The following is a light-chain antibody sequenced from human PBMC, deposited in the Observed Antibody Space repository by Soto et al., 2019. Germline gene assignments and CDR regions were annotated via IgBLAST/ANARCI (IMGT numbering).Light chain of an antibody. V-gene: IGLV2-14*01. Sequence: QSALTQPASVSGSPGQSITISCTGTSSDVGGYNYVSWYQQHPGKAPKLMIYDVSNRPSGVSNRFSGSKSGYTASLTISGLQAEDESDYYCSSYTSSSTLLYVFGIGTKLTVL. CDR2: DVS. CDR3: SSYTSSSTLLYV. CDR1: SSDVGGYNY. J-gene: IGLJ1*01.